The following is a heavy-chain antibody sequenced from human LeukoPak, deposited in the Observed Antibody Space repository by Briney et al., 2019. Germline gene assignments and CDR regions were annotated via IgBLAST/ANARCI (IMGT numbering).Heavy chain of an antibody. CDR1: XXXXXXXX. CDR3: ARGLPVAAFDY. D-gene: IGHD6-19*01. J-gene: IGHJ4*02. V-gene: IGHV3-21*01. Sequence: GGSLRLSCAASXXXXXXXXXXXVXXXXXXXXXXXSSISSGXGXIYYADSXKXRFTISRDNAKNSLYLQMNSLRAEDTAVYYRARGLPVAAFDYWGQGTLVTVSS. CDR2: ISSGXGXI.